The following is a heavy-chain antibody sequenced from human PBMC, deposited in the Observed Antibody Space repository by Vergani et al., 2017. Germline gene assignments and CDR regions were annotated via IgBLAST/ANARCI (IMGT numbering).Heavy chain of an antibody. V-gene: IGHV3-53*01. D-gene: IGHD3-3*01. CDR3: ATLDFWSGYSGSGYYYIDV. CDR1: GFIVSSNY. Sequence: VQLVESGGGVVQPGGSLRLSCAASGFIVSSNYMSWVRQAPGKGLEWVSVIYSGGSTYYADSVKGRFTISRDNSKNTLYLQMNSLRAEDTAVYYCATLDFWSGYSGSGYYYIDVWGKGTTVTVSS. CDR2: IYSGGST. J-gene: IGHJ6*03.